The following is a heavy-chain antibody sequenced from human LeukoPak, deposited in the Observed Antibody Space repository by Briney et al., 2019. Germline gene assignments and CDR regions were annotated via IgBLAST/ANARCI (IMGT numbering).Heavy chain of an antibody. J-gene: IGHJ3*02. CDR2: INPNSGGT. CDR1: GYAFTNYG. CDR3: ARWDTAMRDAFDI. D-gene: IGHD5-18*01. Sequence: GASVKVSCKTSGYAFTNYGLSWVRQAPGQGLEWMGWINPNSGGTNYAQRFQGRVTMTRDTSISTAYMELSRLRSDDTAVYYCARWDTAMRDAFDIWGQGTMVTVSS. V-gene: IGHV1-2*02.